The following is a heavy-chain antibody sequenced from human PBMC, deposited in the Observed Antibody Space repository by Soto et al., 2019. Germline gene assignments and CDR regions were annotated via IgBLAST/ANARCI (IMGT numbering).Heavy chain of an antibody. CDR3: AIRLTLATTTGDAFDL. J-gene: IGHJ3*01. Sequence: QVQLQESGPGLVKPSETLSLTCTVSNGSIINYYWSWIRQPPGKGLEWIGFIYYSGSTYYNPYLKGRVTMSVDMSRNQLSLKLNSVTAADTAVYYCAIRLTLATTTGDAFDLWGQGTMVTVSS. V-gene: IGHV4-59*01. D-gene: IGHD4-17*01. CDR2: IYYSGST. CDR1: NGSIINYY.